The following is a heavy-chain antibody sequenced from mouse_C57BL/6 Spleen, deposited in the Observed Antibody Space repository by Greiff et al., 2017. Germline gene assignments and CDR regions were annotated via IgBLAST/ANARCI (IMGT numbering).Heavy chain of an antibody. V-gene: IGHV1-39*01. CDR3: ARSEYYGSSCLWYFDV. J-gene: IGHJ1*03. D-gene: IGHD1-1*01. CDR1: GYSFTDYN. Sequence: VQLQQSGPELVKPGASVKISCKASGYSFTDYNMNWVKQSNGKSLEWIGVINPNYGTTSYNQKFKGKATLTVDQSSSTAYMQLNSLTSEDSAVYYCARSEYYGSSCLWYFDVWGTGTTVTGSS. CDR2: INPNYGTT.